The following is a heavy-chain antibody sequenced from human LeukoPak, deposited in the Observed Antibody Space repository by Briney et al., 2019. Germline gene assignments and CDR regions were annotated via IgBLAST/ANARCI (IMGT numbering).Heavy chain of an antibody. J-gene: IGHJ4*02. CDR2: IRYDGSNK. V-gene: IGHV3-30*02. D-gene: IGHD4/OR15-4a*01. CDR1: GFTFRSYG. Sequence: PGGSLRLSCAASGFTFRSYGMHWVRQAPGKGLEWVAFIRYDGSNKYYADSVKGRFTISRDNSKNTLYLQMNSLRAEDTAVYYCAGRAGAYSHPYDYWGQGTLVTVSS. CDR3: AGRAGAYSHPYDY.